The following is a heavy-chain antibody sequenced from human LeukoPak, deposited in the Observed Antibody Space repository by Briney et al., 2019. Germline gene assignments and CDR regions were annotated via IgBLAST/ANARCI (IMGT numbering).Heavy chain of an antibody. CDR3: AKKYESLYLFLVEV. CDR1: GYSISNGYY. Sequence: SETLSLTCAVSGYSISNGYYWVWIRQPPGKGLEWIGSLYHSDSTYYNPSLKSRVTMSVDTSKNQFSLKLNFVTARDTAGYYRAKKYESLYLFLVEVLGQGTTVTVSS. CDR2: LYHSDST. D-gene: IGHD3-3*01. V-gene: IGHV4-38-2*01. J-gene: IGHJ6*02.